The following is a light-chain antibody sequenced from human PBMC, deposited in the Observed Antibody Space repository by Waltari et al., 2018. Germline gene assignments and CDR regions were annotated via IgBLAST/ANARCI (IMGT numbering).Light chain of an antibody. CDR2: AAS. J-gene: IGKJ5*01. V-gene: IGKV3-20*01. Sequence: VLTQSPGTLSLSPGERATLSCRASQSVSSNYLAWYQHKPGQGPRLLIYAASSRTTGLPDRFSGSGSGTDFTLTISRLEPEDFAVYYCQDYGRSPFTFGPGTRLDIK. CDR3: QDYGRSPFT. CDR1: QSVSSNY.